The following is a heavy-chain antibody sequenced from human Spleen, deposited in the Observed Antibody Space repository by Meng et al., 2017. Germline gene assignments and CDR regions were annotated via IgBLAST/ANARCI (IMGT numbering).Heavy chain of an antibody. CDR2: ISWNSGSI. J-gene: IGHJ4*02. CDR1: GFTFDDYA. CDR3: AKAGIAAADHLSKSLDY. Sequence: GGSLRLSCAASGFTFDDYAMHWVRQAPGKGLEWVSGISWNSGSIGYADSVKGRFTISRDNAKNSLYLQMNSLRAEDMALYYCAKAGIAAADHLSKSLDYWGQGTLVTVSS. D-gene: IGHD6-13*01. V-gene: IGHV3-9*03.